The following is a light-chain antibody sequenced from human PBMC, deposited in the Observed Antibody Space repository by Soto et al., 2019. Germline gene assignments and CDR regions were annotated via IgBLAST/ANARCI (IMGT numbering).Light chain of an antibody. V-gene: IGKV2-30*01. CDR1: QSLVYSDGNIY. CDR2: KGS. CDR3: MQGTHWPPIT. Sequence: VVLTQSPLSLPVTLGQPASISCRSTQSLVYSDGNIYLNWFQQRAGQYPRRLIYKGSNRDSGVPDRFSGSVSGSDLALKISWVEAGDVGVYYCMQGTHWPPITFGQGTRLEIK. J-gene: IGKJ5*01.